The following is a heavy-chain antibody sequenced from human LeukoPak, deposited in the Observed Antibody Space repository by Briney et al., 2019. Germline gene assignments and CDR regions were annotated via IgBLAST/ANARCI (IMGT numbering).Heavy chain of an antibody. CDR2: IYYSGST. CDR1: GGSISSYY. Sequence: SETLSLTCTVSGGSISSYYWSWIRQPPGKGLEWIGYIYYSGSTNYNPSLKSRVTISVDTSKNQFSLKLSSVTAADTAVYYCARFKETAGGYNWFDPWGQGTLVTVSS. D-gene: IGHD5-24*01. CDR3: ARFKETAGGYNWFDP. J-gene: IGHJ5*02. V-gene: IGHV4-59*08.